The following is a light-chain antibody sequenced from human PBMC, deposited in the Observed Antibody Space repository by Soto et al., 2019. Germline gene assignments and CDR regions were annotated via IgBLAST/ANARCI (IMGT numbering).Light chain of an antibody. CDR1: QSISSW. CDR2: DAS. Sequence: DTQITQSPATLSACRLGRVTITCRASQSISSWLAWYQQKPGKAPKLLISDASTLESGVPSRFSGSGSVTEFTLTISSLQTDDFATYYCQQYHSYSTFGQGTKVDI. CDR3: QQYHSYST. V-gene: IGKV1-5*01. J-gene: IGKJ1*01.